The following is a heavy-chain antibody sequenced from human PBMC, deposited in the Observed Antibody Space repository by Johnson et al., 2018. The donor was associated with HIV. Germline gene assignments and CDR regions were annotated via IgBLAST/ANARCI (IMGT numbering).Heavy chain of an antibody. J-gene: IGHJ3*01. CDR2: IYSDGTT. CDR3: ARDLPGIYDAFDL. D-gene: IGHD1-26*01. Sequence: WVRQAPGKGLEWVSVIYSDGTTSFAQSVKGRFSISRDVSKNILYLQMHSLRTEDTAYYYCARDLPGIYDAFDLWGQGTKVTISS. V-gene: IGHV3-53*01.